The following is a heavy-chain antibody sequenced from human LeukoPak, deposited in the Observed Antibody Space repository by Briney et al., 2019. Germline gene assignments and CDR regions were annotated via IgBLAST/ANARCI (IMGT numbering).Heavy chain of an antibody. CDR2: IWFDGSNK. D-gene: IGHD1-26*01. CDR3: ARGGGHDAFDI. J-gene: IGHJ3*02. Sequence: GGSLRLSCTASGFTFSNYAMHWVRQAPGKGLEWVAVIWFDGSNKYYADSVKGRFTISRDNSKSTLYLQLNSLRAEDTAVYYCARGGGHDAFDIWGQGTMVTVSS. V-gene: IGHV3-33*01. CDR1: GFTFSNYA.